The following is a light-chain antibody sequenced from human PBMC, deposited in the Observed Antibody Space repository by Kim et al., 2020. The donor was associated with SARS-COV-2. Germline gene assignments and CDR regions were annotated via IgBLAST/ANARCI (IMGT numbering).Light chain of an antibody. J-gene: IGLJ3*02. V-gene: IGLV3-19*01. Sequence: SSELTQDPAVSVALGQTVRITCQGDSLRSYYASWYQQKPGQAPVLVIYGKNNRHSGIPDRFSGSSSGNTASLTITGAQAEDEADYYCNSRDSSGNHNWVFGGGTQLTVL. CDR1: SLRSYY. CDR2: GKN. CDR3: NSRDSSGNHNWV.